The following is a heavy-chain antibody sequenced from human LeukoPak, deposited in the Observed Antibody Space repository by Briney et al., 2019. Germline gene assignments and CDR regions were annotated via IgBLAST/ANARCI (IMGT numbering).Heavy chain of an antibody. D-gene: IGHD6-13*01. CDR1: GFTFDDYG. V-gene: IGHV3-20*04. CDR2: INWSGGST. CDR3: ARDRQTGYSSSWYFDY. J-gene: IGHJ4*02. Sequence: GGSLRLSCAASGFTFDDYGMSWVRQAPGKGLVWVSGINWSGGSTGYADSVKGRFTISRDNAKNSLYLQMNSLRAEDTALYYCARDRQTGYSSSWYFDYWGQGTLVTVSS.